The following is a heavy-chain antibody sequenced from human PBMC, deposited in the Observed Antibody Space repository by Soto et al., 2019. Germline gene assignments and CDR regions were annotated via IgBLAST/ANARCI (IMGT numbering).Heavy chain of an antibody. CDR3: TTIYDSSGYHDGSIY. D-gene: IGHD3-22*01. CDR2: IKSKTDGGTT. CDR1: GFTFSNAW. J-gene: IGHJ4*02. Sequence: GGSLRLSCAASGFTFSNAWMSWVRQAPGKGLEWVGRIKSKTDGGTTDYAAPVKGRFTISRDDSKNTLYLQMNSLKTEDTAVYYCTTIYDSSGYHDGSIYWGQGTLVTVSS. V-gene: IGHV3-15*01.